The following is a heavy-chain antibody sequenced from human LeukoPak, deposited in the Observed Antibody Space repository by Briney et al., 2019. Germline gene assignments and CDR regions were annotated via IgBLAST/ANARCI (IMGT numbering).Heavy chain of an antibody. Sequence: GVSLRLSCAASGFTFSSYAMHWVRLAPGKGLEWVAVISSDGSNKYYADSVKGRFTISRDNAKNTLYLQMSSLRAEDTAVYYCARAFCSGATCYSMDYWGQGTLVTVSS. J-gene: IGHJ4*02. V-gene: IGHV3-30*04. CDR2: ISSDGSNK. CDR1: GFTFSSYA. CDR3: ARAFCSGATCYSMDY. D-gene: IGHD2-15*01.